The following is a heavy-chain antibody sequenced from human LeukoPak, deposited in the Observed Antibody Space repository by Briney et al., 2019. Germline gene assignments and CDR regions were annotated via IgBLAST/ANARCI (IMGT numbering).Heavy chain of an antibody. CDR1: GGSFSGYY. D-gene: IGHD2-2*01. V-gene: IGHV4-34*01. J-gene: IGHJ4*02. CDR3: ARLAPTFGYCSSTSCYGVFDY. CDR2: INHSGST. Sequence: PSETLSLTCAVYGGSFSGYYWSWIRQPPGKGLEWIGEINHSGSTNYNPSLKSRVTISVDTSKNQFSLKLSSVTAADTAVYYCARLAPTFGYCSSTSCYGVFDYWGQGTLVTVSS.